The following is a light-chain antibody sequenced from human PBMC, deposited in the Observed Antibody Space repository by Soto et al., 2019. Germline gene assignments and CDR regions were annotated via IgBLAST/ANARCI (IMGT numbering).Light chain of an antibody. Sequence: QSALTQPASVSGSPGQSITISCTGTSSDVGGYNYVSWYQQLPGKAPKLMIYDVSDRPSGVSNRFSGSKSGITASLTISGLQAEDEADYYCSSYTSSSLYVFGTGTKVTVL. CDR1: SSDVGGYNY. J-gene: IGLJ1*01. CDR3: SSYTSSSLYV. V-gene: IGLV2-14*01. CDR2: DVS.